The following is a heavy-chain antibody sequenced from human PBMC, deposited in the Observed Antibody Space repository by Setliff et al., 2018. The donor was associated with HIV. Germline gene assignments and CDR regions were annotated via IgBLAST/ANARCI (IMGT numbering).Heavy chain of an antibody. Sequence: GGSLRLSCAASGFTFSSYAMSWVRQAPGKGLEWVSVIYSGSFSTYYADSVKGRFTISRDNAKNSLYLQMNSLRAEDTAVYYCTRPLLRTNTVYGILGNWFDSWGRGTLVTVSS. CDR1: GFTFSSYA. V-gene: IGHV3-23*03. D-gene: IGHD2-8*01. CDR2: IYSGSFST. CDR3: TRPLLRTNTVYGILGNWFDS. J-gene: IGHJ5*01.